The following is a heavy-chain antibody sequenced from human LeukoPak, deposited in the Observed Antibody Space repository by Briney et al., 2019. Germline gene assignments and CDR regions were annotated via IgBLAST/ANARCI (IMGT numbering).Heavy chain of an antibody. J-gene: IGHJ6*03. D-gene: IGHD5-18*01. CDR2: ISAYNGNT. V-gene: IGHV1-18*01. CDR1: GYTFTSYG. Sequence: ASVKVSCKASGYTFTSYGISWVRQAPGQGLEWMGWISAYNGNTNYAQKLQGRVTMTTDTSTSTAYMELRSLRSDDTAVYYCAREALYSYGYGGDYYYYMDVWGKGTTVTVSS. CDR3: AREALYSYGYGGDYYYYMDV.